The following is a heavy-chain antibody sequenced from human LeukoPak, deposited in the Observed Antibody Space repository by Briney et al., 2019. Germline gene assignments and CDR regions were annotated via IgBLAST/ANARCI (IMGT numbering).Heavy chain of an antibody. CDR1: GYIFTDYY. Sequence: ASVKVSCKASGYIFTDYYMHWVRQAPGQELGWMGRINPNSGGTNYAQKFQGRVTMTRDTSISTAYTELSSLRSEDTATYYCARGGVGGGFLMWNDVWYFDYWGQGTLVTVSS. CDR2: INPNSGGT. V-gene: IGHV1/OR15-1*01. J-gene: IGHJ4*02. D-gene: IGHD1-1*01. CDR3: ARGGVGGGFLMWNDVWYFDY.